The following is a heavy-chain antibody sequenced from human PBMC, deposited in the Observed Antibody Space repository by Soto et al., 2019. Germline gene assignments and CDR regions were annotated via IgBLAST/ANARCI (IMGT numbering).Heavy chain of an antibody. CDR3: ARDGTLYDSSAYYYLY. CDR1: GGTFSRYT. Sequence: QVQLVQSGAEVKKPGSSVKVSCKASGGTFSRYTITWVRQAPGQGLEWMGGITPRFGTPNYAQKFQGRVTITADESTSAAYMQLSRLRSEDTAMYYCARDGTLYDSSAYYYLYWGQGTLVTVSS. V-gene: IGHV1-69*01. D-gene: IGHD3-22*01. J-gene: IGHJ4*02. CDR2: ITPRFGTP.